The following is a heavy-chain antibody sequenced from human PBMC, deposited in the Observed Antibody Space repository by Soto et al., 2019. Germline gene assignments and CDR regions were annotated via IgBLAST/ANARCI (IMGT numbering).Heavy chain of an antibody. V-gene: IGHV1-18*01. J-gene: IGHJ6*02. D-gene: IGHD5-12*01. Sequence: QVQLVQSGAEVKKPGASVKVSCKASGYTFTSYGISWVRQAPGQGLEWMGWISAYNGNTHYAQRLQGRVTMTTDTSTSTLYMALRSLRSDDRDVYYCASDVRGHCYFFAMDVWGQGNKVTVSS. CDR2: ISAYNGNT. CDR3: ASDVRGHCYFFAMDV. CDR1: GYTFTSYG.